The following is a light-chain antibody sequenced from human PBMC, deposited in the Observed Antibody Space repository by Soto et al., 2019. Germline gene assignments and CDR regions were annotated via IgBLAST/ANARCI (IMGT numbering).Light chain of an antibody. CDR1: HSVRSS. V-gene: IGKV3-15*01. J-gene: IGKJ1*01. CDR2: GAS. CDR3: QQYNEWPET. Sequence: EIVMTHSPATLSVSPGERATLSCRASHSVRSSLAWYQQKPGQAPRLLIHGASTRATGIPGRFSGSGSGTEFTLIISSLQSEDFAVYCCQQYNEWPETCGHGTKVDIK.